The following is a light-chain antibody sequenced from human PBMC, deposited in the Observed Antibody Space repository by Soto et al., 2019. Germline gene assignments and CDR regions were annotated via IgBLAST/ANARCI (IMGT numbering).Light chain of an antibody. CDR2: EAS. Sequence: EIVLTQSPATLSLSPGERATLSSRASHSVSSYLAYYQQKPGQAPLLLIYEASNSAPGIPARFSGSGSGKDFTVPSLSLEPEYIADYYCQRRSKGPLIFGQETKL. CDR1: HSVSSY. CDR3: QRRSKGPLI. J-gene: IGKJ2*01. V-gene: IGKV3-11*01.